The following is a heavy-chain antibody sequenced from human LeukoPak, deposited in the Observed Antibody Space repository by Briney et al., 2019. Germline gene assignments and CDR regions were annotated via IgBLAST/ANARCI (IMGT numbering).Heavy chain of an antibody. CDR2: ISSSSSTI. V-gene: IGHV3-48*01. CDR1: GFTFSSYS. CDR3: ARDPQLEAPAAIPPDY. J-gene: IGHJ4*02. Sequence: GGSLRLSCAASGFTFSSYSMNWVRQAPGKGLEWVSYISSSSSTIYYADSVKGRFTISRDNAKNSLYLQMNSLRAEDTAVYYCARDPQLEAPAAIPPDYWGQGTLVTVSS. D-gene: IGHD2-2*01.